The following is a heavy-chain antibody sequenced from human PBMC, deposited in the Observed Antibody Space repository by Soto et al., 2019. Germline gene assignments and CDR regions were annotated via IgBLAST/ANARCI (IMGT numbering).Heavy chain of an antibody. V-gene: IGHV2-5*01. J-gene: IGHJ4*02. CDR3: AHRQPAPVSSSRYYFDF. Sequence: QITLKESGPTLVKPTQTLTLTCTFSGLSFSTSGVGVGWIRQPPGEALEWLAIIYWNDDKRYSPSLETRLTLTKDNVKNQVVLTMTNMDPVDTATYYCAHRQPAPVSSSRYYFDFWGQGTPVTVSS. CDR2: IYWNDDK. CDR1: GLSFSTSGVG. D-gene: IGHD6-6*01.